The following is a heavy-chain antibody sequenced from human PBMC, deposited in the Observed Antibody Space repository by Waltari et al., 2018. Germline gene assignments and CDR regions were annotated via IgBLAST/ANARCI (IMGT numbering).Heavy chain of an antibody. V-gene: IGHV1-69*14. CDR3: ASPSITIFGVVGSYYGMDV. Sequence: QVQLVQSGAEVKKPGSSVKGSCKASGGTFSSYAISWVRQAPGQGLEGMGRIIPIFGTANDAQKFQGRVTITADKSPSPAYMELSSLRSEDPAVYYCASPSITIFGVVGSYYGMDVWGQGPTVTVSS. CDR2: IIPIFGTA. CDR1: GGTFSSYA. J-gene: IGHJ6*02. D-gene: IGHD3-3*01.